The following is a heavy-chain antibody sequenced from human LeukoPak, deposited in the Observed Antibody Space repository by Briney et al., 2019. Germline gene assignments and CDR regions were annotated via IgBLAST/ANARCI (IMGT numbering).Heavy chain of an antibody. J-gene: IGHJ4*02. CDR3: ARGPTMVRGVITDTGFDY. V-gene: IGHV1-69*13. CDR2: IIPIFGTA. CDR1: GGTFSSYA. D-gene: IGHD3-10*01. Sequence: ASVKVSCKASGGTFSSYAISWVRQAPGQGLEWMGGIIPIFGTANYAQKFQGRVTITADESTSTAYMELSSLRSEDTAVYYCARGPTMVRGVITDTGFDYWGQGTLVTVSS.